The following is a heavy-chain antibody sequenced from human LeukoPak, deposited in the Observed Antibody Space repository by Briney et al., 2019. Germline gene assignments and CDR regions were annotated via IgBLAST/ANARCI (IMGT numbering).Heavy chain of an antibody. CDR1: GGSISSYY. J-gene: IGHJ4*02. D-gene: IGHD6-13*01. Sequence: LETLSLTCTVSGGSISSYYWSWIRQPPGKGLEWIGYIYYSGSTNYNPSLKSRVTISVDTSKNQFSLKLSSVTAADTAVYYCARSYSSSWLGDYWGQGTLVTVSS. CDR3: ARSYSSSWLGDY. CDR2: IYYSGST. V-gene: IGHV4-59*01.